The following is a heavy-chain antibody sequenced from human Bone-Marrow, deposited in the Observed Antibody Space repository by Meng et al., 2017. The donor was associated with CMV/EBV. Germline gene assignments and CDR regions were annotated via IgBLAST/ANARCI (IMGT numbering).Heavy chain of an antibody. CDR1: GGSISSYY. Sequence: QVQLQESGPGLVKPSETLSLTCPVSGGSISSYYWSWIRQPAGKGLEWIGRIYTSGSTNYNPSLKSRVTMSVDTSKNQFSLKLSSVTAADTAVYYCARVGLRAYCGGDCYSGWFDPWGQGTLVTVSS. D-gene: IGHD2-21*02. V-gene: IGHV4-4*07. CDR2: IYTSGST. CDR3: ARVGLRAYCGGDCYSGWFDP. J-gene: IGHJ5*02.